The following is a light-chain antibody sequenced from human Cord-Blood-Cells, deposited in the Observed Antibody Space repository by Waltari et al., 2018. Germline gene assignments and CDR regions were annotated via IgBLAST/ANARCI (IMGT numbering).Light chain of an antibody. J-gene: IGKJ4*01. V-gene: IGKV3-11*01. CDR1: QSVSRY. CDR2: DAS. CDR3: QQRSNWPRGLT. Sequence: EIVLTQSPATLSLSPGERANLSCRASQSVSRYLAWYQQKPGQAPRLLIYDASNRATGIPARFSGSGSGTDFTLTISSLEPEDFAVYYCQQRSNWPRGLTFGGGTKVEIK.